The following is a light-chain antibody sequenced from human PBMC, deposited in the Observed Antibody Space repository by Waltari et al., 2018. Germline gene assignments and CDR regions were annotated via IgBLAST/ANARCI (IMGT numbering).Light chain of an antibody. J-gene: IGKJ4*01. CDR3: QQYRSYPLD. CDR1: QDLNNY. V-gene: IGKV1-33*01. CDR2: DAP. Sequence: DIQLTQSPSSPSASVGDRVTITCRASQDLNNYLNWYQPKQGEAPKILIYDAPNLEVGVPSRFSGSGSGRDYTLTINSLQAEDFATYYCQQYRSYPLDFGGGTKVETK.